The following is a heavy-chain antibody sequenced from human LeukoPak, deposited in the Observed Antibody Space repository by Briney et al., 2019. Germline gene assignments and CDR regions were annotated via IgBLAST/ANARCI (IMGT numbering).Heavy chain of an antibody. Sequence: AGGSLRLSCAASGFTFSDYGMYWVRQAPGKGLEWMALIWYDGGKKYYTDSVRGRFTISRDNSKNTLYLQMNSLRAEDTAVYYCVRYCNGGSCYRAAFDVWGPGTMVTVSS. CDR2: IWYDGGKK. J-gene: IGHJ3*01. CDR3: VRYCNGGSCYRAAFDV. CDR1: GFTFSDYG. D-gene: IGHD2-15*01. V-gene: IGHV3-33*01.